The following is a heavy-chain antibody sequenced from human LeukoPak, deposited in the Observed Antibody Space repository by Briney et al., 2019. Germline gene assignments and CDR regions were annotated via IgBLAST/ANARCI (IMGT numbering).Heavy chain of an antibody. V-gene: IGHV1-46*01. D-gene: IGHD3-22*01. CDR3: ARAYYYDSSPEFDP. CDR1: GYTFTYYV. J-gene: IGHJ5*02. CDR2: INPSGGST. Sequence: ASVKVSCKTSGYTFTYYVISWVRQAPGQGLEWMGIINPSGGSTSYAQRFQGRVTMTRDTSTSTVYMELSSLRSEDTAVYYCARAYYYDSSPEFDPWGQGTLVTVSS.